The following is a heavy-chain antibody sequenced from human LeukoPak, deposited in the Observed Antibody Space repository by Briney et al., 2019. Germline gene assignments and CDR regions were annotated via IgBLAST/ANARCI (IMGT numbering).Heavy chain of an antibody. D-gene: IGHD1-26*01. CDR3: ARDFVEDIVGATWVAN. J-gene: IGHJ4*02. CDR2: TYYRSKWYN. Sequence: SQTLSLTCDISGDTFSSNSAAWNWIRQSPSRGLEWLGRTYYRSKWYNDYAVSVKSRITINPDTSKNQFSLQLNSVTPEDTAVYYCARDFVEDIVGATWVANWGQGTLVTVSS. CDR1: GDTFSSNSAA. V-gene: IGHV6-1*01.